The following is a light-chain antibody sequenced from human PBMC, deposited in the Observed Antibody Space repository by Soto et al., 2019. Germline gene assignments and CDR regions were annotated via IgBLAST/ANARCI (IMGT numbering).Light chain of an antibody. Sequence: DIQMTPSPSSLPASVGARGRITCRASQSIGTYLSWYQQKPGKAPKLLIYGASNLQSGVPSRFSGSGSETSFTLTISSLQPEEFAIYYCQQSYSAPRTVGQGTKVDIK. CDR2: GAS. CDR1: QSIGTY. J-gene: IGKJ2*01. CDR3: QQSYSAPRT. V-gene: IGKV1-39*01.